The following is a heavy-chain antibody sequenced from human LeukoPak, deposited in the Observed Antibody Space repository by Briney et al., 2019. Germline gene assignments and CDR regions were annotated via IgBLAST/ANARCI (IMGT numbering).Heavy chain of an antibody. CDR3: ASLRAVSTADRDF. CDR1: GDSMTSRNYY. CDR2: IYNTGTS. J-gene: IGHJ4*02. D-gene: IGHD5/OR15-5a*01. Sequence: SGTLSLTCAVSGDSMTSRNYYWGWIRQPRGEGLEFIGMIYNTGTSYYNPSLESRVSISTDTSRSQFSLSLSAVTAADSAVYYCASLRAVSTADRDFWGQGTLVTVSS. V-gene: IGHV4-39*07.